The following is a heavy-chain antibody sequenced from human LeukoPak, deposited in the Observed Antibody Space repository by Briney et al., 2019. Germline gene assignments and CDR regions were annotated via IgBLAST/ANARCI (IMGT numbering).Heavy chain of an antibody. CDR3: ARGLPGYSGGDDAFDV. CDR1: GGSITGYY. D-gene: IGHD6-19*01. CDR2: IYYSGST. V-gene: IGHV4-59*01. Sequence: KTSETLSPTCTVSGGSITGYYWSWIRQPPGKGLEYIGYIYYSGSTNYNPSLKSRLTISLDTSKNQLSLKLTSVTAADTALYYCARGLPGYSGGDDAFDVWGQGTVVIVS. J-gene: IGHJ3*01.